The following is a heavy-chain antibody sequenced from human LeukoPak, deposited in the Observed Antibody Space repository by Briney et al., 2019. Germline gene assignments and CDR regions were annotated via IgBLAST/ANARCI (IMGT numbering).Heavy chain of an antibody. CDR3: ARDQAESSGFDY. J-gene: IGHJ4*02. CDR2: IWYDGSNK. V-gene: IGHV3-33*01. Sequence: PGGSLRLSCAASGFTFSSYGMHWVRQAPGKGLEWVAVIWYDGSNKYNADSVKGRFTISRDNSKNTLYLQMNSLRAEDTAVYYCARDQAESSGFDYWGQGTLVTVSS. CDR1: GFTFSSYG. D-gene: IGHD6-6*01.